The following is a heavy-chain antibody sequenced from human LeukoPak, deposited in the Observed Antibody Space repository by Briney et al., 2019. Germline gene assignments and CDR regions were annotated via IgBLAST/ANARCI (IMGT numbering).Heavy chain of an antibody. Sequence: GGSLRLSCAASGFSFSDHAMSWVRQAPGKGLEWVSGINGNGASTYYSDSVKGRFTISRDNSKNTVYLRMSSLRADDTATYYCAKDQTYSYYYLDSWGQGALVTVSS. J-gene: IGHJ4*02. D-gene: IGHD5-18*01. CDR3: AKDQTYSYYYLDS. CDR1: GFSFSDHA. CDR2: INGNGAST. V-gene: IGHV3-23*01.